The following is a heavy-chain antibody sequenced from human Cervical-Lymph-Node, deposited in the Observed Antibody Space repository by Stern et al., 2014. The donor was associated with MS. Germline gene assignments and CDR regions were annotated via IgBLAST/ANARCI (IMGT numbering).Heavy chain of an antibody. Sequence: EMQLVQSGPEVKRPGETLKISCQASGYTFTSYWSGWVRQMPGTGLEWIASIFPGGSDIRYSPSFQGQAPISPDKSSRTAYLQWNNLKASDTAIYYCARQRYFDYWGQGTLVTVSS. CDR1: GYTFTSYW. CDR2: IFPGGSDI. J-gene: IGHJ4*02. CDR3: ARQRYFDY. V-gene: IGHV5-51*01.